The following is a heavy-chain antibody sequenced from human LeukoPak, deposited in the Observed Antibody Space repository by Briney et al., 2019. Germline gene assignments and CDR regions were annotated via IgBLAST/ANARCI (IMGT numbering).Heavy chain of an antibody. CDR2: INHSGST. CDR1: GGSFSGYY. Sequence: SETLSLTCAVYGGSFSGYYWSWIRQPPGKGLEWIGEINHSGSTNYNPSLKSRVTISVDTSKNQFSLKLSSVTAADTAVYYCARETTVVTFYYYYMDVWGKGTTVTISS. V-gene: IGHV4-34*01. D-gene: IGHD4-23*01. CDR3: ARETTVVTFYYYYMDV. J-gene: IGHJ6*03.